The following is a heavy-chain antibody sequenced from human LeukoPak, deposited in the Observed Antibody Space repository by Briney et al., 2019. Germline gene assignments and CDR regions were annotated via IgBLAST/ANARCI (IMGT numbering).Heavy chain of an antibody. D-gene: IGHD2-21*02. V-gene: IGHV1-46*01. CDR1: GYTFTSYY. CDR2: INPSGGST. J-gene: IGHJ4*02. Sequence: ASVKVSRKASGYTFTSYYMHWVRQAPGQGLEWMGIINPSGGSTSYAQKFQGRVTMTRDTSTSIVYMELSSLRSEDTAVYYCAREGDSRTDFDYWGQGTLVTVSS. CDR3: AREGDSRTDFDY.